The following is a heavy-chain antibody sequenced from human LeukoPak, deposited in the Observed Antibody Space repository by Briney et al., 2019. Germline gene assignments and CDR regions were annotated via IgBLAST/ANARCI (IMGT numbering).Heavy chain of an antibody. CDR1: GFTFSSYA. CDR3: AKSHLSHYYASSPLGY. CDR2: ISGSGGST. Sequence: GGSLRLSCAASGFTFSSYAMSWVRQAPGKGLEWVSAISGSGGSTYYADSVKGRFTISRDNSKNTLYLQMNSLRAEDTAVYYCAKSHLSHYYASSPLGYWGQGTLVTVSS. J-gene: IGHJ4*02. V-gene: IGHV3-23*01. D-gene: IGHD3-22*01.